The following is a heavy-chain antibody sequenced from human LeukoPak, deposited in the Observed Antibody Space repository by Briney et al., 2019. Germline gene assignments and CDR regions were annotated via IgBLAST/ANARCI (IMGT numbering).Heavy chain of an antibody. CDR3: ARDNSVGDYAWWFDP. Sequence: ASVKVSCKTSGYTFSGYYMHWVRQAPGQGLECMGWINPDTGDTSYVQKFQGRVTMTRDMSTSTDYMELSSLRSEDTAVYYCARDNSVGDYAWWFDPWGQGTLVTVSS. CDR1: GYTFSGYY. CDR2: INPDTGDT. J-gene: IGHJ5*02. D-gene: IGHD1-26*01. V-gene: IGHV1-2*02.